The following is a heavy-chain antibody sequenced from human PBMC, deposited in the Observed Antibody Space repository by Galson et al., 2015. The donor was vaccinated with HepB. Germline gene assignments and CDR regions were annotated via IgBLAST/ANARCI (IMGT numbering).Heavy chain of an antibody. V-gene: IGHV3-9*01. Sequence: SLRLSCAASGFTFDDYAMHWVRQAPGKGLEWVSGISWNSGSIGYADSVKGRFTISRDNAKNSLYLQMNSLRAEDTALYYCAKGSGGYSSSSEYFQHWGQGTLVTVSS. CDR1: GFTFDDYA. D-gene: IGHD6-6*01. CDR2: ISWNSGSI. CDR3: AKGSGGYSSSSEYFQH. J-gene: IGHJ1*01.